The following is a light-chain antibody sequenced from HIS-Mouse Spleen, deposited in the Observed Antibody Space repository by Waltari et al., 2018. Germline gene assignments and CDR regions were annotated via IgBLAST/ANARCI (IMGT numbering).Light chain of an antibody. J-gene: IGLJ3*02. V-gene: IGLV2-23*01. CDR1: SSHVGSYNL. CDR2: EGS. Sequence: QSALTQPASVSGSPGQSFTISCTGTSSHVGSYNLVSWYQQHPGKAPKLMIYEGSKRPSGVSNRFSGSKSGNTASLTISGLQAEDEADYYCCSYAGSWVFGGGTKLTVL. CDR3: CSYAGSWV.